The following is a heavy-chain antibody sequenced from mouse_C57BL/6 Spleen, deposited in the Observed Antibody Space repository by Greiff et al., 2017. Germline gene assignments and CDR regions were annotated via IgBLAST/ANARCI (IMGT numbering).Heavy chain of an antibody. D-gene: IGHD1-1*02. Sequence: QVHVKQSGAELVKPGASVKISCKASGYAFSSYWMNWVKQRPGKGLEWIGQIYPGDGDTNYNGKFKGKATLTADKSSSTAYMQLSSLTSEDSAVYFCARSGVFAYWGQGTLVTVSA. J-gene: IGHJ3*01. V-gene: IGHV1-80*01. CDR2: IYPGDGDT. CDR1: GYAFSSYW. CDR3: ARSGVFAY.